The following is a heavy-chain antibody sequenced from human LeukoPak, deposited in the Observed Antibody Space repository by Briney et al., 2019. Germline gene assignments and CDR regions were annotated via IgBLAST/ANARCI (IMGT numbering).Heavy chain of an antibody. J-gene: IGHJ4*02. CDR3: ARGLWFGDENPPYFDY. D-gene: IGHD3-10*01. Sequence: PSETLSLTCSVSGGSISSSNYYWSWIRQPAGKGLEWIGRIYTSESTNYNPSLKSRVTISVDTSRNRFSLKLSSVTAADTAVYYCARGLWFGDENPPYFDYWGQGILVTVSS. CDR1: GGSISSSNYY. CDR2: IYTSEST. V-gene: IGHV4-61*02.